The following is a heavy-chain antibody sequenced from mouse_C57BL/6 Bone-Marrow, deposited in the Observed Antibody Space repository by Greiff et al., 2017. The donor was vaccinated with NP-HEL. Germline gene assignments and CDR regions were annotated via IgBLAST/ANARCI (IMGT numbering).Heavy chain of an antibody. Sequence: VHVKQSGPELVKPGASVKISCKASGYSFTDYNMNWVKQSNGKSLEWIGVINPNYGTTSYNQKFKGKATLTVDQSSSTAYMQLNSLTSEDSAVYDGARDGYGNYCYYYAMDYWGQGTSVTVSS. CDR2: INPNYGTT. J-gene: IGHJ4*01. CDR1: GYSFTDYN. V-gene: IGHV1-39*01. CDR3: ARDGYGNYCYYYAMDY. D-gene: IGHD2-10*02.